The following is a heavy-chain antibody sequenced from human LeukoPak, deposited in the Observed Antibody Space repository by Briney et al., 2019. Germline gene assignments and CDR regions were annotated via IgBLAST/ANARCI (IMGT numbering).Heavy chain of an antibody. CDR2: IKPDGTTK. CDR3: AREGVWRQQLVDYYYGMDV. CDR1: GFPFSSYS. J-gene: IGHJ6*02. Sequence: PGGSLRLSCAASGFPFSSYSMTWVRQAPGKGLEWVANIKPDGTTKFYVDSVKGRFTISRDNALNSLYLQMNSLRAEDTAVYYCAREGVWRQQLVDYYYGMDVWGQGTTVTVSS. V-gene: IGHV3-7*01. D-gene: IGHD6-13*01.